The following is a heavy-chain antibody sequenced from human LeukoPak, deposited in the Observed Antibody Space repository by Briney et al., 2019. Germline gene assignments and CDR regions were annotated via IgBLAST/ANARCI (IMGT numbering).Heavy chain of an antibody. V-gene: IGHV3-11*06. J-gene: IGHJ4*02. CDR1: GFTFSDYY. CDR3: AREFDGGSYYTSFDY. CDR2: ISSSSSYI. D-gene: IGHD1-26*01. Sequence: GGSLRLSCAASGFTFSDYYMSWIRQAPGKGLEWVSYISSSSSYIYYADSVKGRFTISRDNAKNSLYLQMNSLRAEDTAVYYCAREFDGGSYYTSFDYWGQGTPVTVSS.